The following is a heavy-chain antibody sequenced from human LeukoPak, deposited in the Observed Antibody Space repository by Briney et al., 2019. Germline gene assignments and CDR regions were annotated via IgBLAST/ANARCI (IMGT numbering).Heavy chain of an antibody. CDR1: GGTFSSYA. CDR2: IIPIFGTA. V-gene: IGHV1-69*05. D-gene: IGHD3-10*01. Sequence: SSVKVSCKASGGTFSSYAISWVRRAPGQGLEWMGRIIPIFGTANYAQKFQGRVTITTDESTSTAYMELSSLRSEDTAVYYCARDALFYYGSGNYFDYWGQGTLVTVSS. J-gene: IGHJ4*02. CDR3: ARDALFYYGSGNYFDY.